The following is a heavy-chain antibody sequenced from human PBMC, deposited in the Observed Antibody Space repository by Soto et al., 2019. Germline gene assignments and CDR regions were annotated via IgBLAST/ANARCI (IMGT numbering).Heavy chain of an antibody. CDR2: ISENGVNK. V-gene: IGHV3-30*09. J-gene: IGHJ4*02. CDR1: GFTFTSFA. Sequence: PGGSLRLSCSASGFTFTSFAIHWVRQAPGKGLEWVAVISENGVNKYSAESVRGRFVISRDNSKNTVELEMNSLRPEDTAIYFCARRLTKTVSGLGYWGQGTLVTGSS. CDR3: ARRLTKTVSGLGY. D-gene: IGHD4-17*01.